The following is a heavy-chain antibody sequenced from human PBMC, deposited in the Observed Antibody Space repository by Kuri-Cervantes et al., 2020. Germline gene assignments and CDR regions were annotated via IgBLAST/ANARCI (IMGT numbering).Heavy chain of an antibody. Sequence: ASVKVSCKASGYTFTSYAMHWVRQAPGQRLEWMGWINAGNGNTKYSQKFQGRVTITRDTSASTAYMELSSLRSEDTAVYYCARVQLGYTFYYYYYMDVWGKGTTVTVSS. CDR2: INAGNGNT. J-gene: IGHJ6*03. V-gene: IGHV1-3*01. CDR1: GYTFTSYA. CDR3: ARVQLGYTFYYYYYMDV. D-gene: IGHD2-15*01.